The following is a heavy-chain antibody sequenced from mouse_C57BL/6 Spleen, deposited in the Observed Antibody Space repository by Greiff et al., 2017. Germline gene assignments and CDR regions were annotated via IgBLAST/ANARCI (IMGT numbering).Heavy chain of an antibody. D-gene: IGHD1-1*01. J-gene: IGHJ1*03. Sequence: VKLQQSGAELVRPGASVTLSCKASGYTFTDYEMNWVKQTPGHGLEWIGAIDPETGGTAYNQKFKGKAILTADKSSSTAYMELRSLTSEDSAVYYCSRTKNCCGRGYFDVWGTGTTVTVSS. CDR3: SRTKNCCGRGYFDV. CDR2: IDPETGGT. CDR1: GYTFTDYE. V-gene: IGHV1-15*01.